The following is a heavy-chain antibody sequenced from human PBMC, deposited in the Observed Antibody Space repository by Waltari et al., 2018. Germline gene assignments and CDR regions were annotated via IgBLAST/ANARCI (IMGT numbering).Heavy chain of an antibody. D-gene: IGHD2-2*02. CDR3: ARGVKRGPAAIKCGWFDP. CDR1: GGSFSGYY. J-gene: IGHJ5*02. V-gene: IGHV4-34*01. Sequence: QVQLQQWGAGLLKPSETLSLTCAVYGGSFSGYYWSWIRQPPGKGLEWIGEINQSGRTNYNPSLKSRVTISVDTSKNQFSLKLSSVTAADTAVYYCARGVKRGPAAIKCGWFDPWGQGTLVTVSS. CDR2: INQSGRT.